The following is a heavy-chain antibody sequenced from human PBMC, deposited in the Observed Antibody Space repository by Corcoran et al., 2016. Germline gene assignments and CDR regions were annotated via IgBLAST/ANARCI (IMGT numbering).Heavy chain of an antibody. Sequence: QVQLVQSGAEVKKPGASVKVSCKASGYTFTSYYMHWVRQAPGQGLEWMGIINPSGGSTSYAQKFQGRVTMTRDTAKSTVYMELSSLRSEDQAVYYCARDFRRCSGGSCYAYYYYGMDVWGQGTTVTVSS. CDR3: ARDFRRCSGGSCYAYYYYGMDV. J-gene: IGHJ6*02. D-gene: IGHD2-15*01. V-gene: IGHV1-46*01. CDR2: INPSGGST. CDR1: GYTFTSYY.